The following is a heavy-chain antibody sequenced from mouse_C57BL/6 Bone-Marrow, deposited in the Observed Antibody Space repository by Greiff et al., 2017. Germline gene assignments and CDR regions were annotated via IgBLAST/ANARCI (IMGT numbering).Heavy chain of an antibody. CDR1: GYTFTSYW. J-gene: IGHJ1*03. V-gene: IGHV1-55*01. Sequence: QVQLQQPGAELVKPGASVKMSCKASGYTFTSYWITWVKQRPGQGLEWIGDIYPGSGSTNYNEKFKSKATLTVDTSSSTAYMQLSSLTSEDSAVYYCARDTTVVHWYFDVWGTGTTVTVS. D-gene: IGHD1-1*01. CDR3: ARDTTVVHWYFDV. CDR2: IYPGSGST.